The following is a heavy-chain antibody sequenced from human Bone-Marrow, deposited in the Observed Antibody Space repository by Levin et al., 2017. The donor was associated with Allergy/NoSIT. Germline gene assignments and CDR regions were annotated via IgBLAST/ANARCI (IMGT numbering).Heavy chain of an antibody. CDR2: ISSSGSTI. CDR1: GFTFSDYY. CDR3: AKGLGDNNYFEY. V-gene: IGHV3-11*01. Sequence: GGSLRLSCAASGFTFSDYYMSWIRQAPGKGLEWVSYISSSGSTIYYADSVKGRFTISRDNAKNSLYLQMNTLRTEDTAIYYCAKGLGDNNYFEYWGQGTLVTVSS. D-gene: IGHD4-17*01. J-gene: IGHJ4*02.